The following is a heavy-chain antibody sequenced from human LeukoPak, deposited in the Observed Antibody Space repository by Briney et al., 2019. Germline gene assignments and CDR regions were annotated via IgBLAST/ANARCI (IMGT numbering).Heavy chain of an antibody. CDR2: IIPILGIA. J-gene: IGHJ4*02. CDR1: GGTFSSYA. D-gene: IGHD2-2*01. CDR3: ATHCSSTSCPLDY. V-gene: IGHV1-69*04. Sequence: SVKVSCKASGGTFSSYAISWVRQAPGEGLEWMGRIIPILGIANYAQKFQGRVTITADKSTSTAYMELSSLRSEDTAVYYCATHCSSTSCPLDYWGQGTLVTVSS.